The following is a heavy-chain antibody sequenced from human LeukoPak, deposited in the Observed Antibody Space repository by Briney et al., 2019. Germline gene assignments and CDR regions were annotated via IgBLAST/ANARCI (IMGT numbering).Heavy chain of an antibody. D-gene: IGHD1-26*01. V-gene: IGHV1-69*05. Sequence: GASVKVSCKASGGTFSSYTISWVRQVPGQGLEWMGGIIPIFGAANYAQKFQGRVTITTDESTSTAYMELSSLRSEDTAVYYCARDGRLGASDYWGQGTLVTVSS. CDR1: GGTFSSYT. J-gene: IGHJ4*02. CDR3: ARDGRLGASDY. CDR2: IIPIFGAA.